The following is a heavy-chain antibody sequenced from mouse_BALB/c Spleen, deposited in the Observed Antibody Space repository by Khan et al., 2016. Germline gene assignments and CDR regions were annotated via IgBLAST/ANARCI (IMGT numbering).Heavy chain of an antibody. CDR2: IRSKSNNYAT. CDR3: VRPYSHGGFDY. CDR1: GFTFNTYA. V-gene: IGHV10-1*02. D-gene: IGHD2-10*01. Sequence: EVELVESGGGLVQPKGSLKLSCAASGFTFNTYAMNWVRQAPGKGLEWVARIRSKSNNYATYYADSVKDRFTISRDDSQSMLYLQMNNLKTEDTASSYCVRPYSHGGFDYWGQGTTLTVSS. J-gene: IGHJ2*01.